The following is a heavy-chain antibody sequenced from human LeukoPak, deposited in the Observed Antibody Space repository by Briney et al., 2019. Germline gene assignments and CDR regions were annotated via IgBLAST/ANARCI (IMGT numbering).Heavy chain of an antibody. CDR3: AREQMVRGVIISYYYGMDV. CDR2: INHSGST. J-gene: IGHJ6*02. V-gene: IGHV4-39*07. CDR1: GGSVSSGSYY. Sequence: SETLSLTCTVSGGSVSSGSYYWSWIRQPPGKGLEWIGEINHSGSTNYNPSLKSRVTISVDTSKNQFSLKLSSVTAADTAVYYCAREQMVRGVIISYYYGMDVWGQGTTVTVSS. D-gene: IGHD3-10*01.